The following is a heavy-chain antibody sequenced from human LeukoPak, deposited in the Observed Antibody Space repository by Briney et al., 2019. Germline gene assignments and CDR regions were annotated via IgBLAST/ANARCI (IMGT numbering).Heavy chain of an antibody. CDR1: GYTFTGYY. Sequence: ASVKVSCKASGYTFTGYYMHWVRQAPGQGLEWMGWINPNSGGTNYAQKLQGRVTMTTDTSTSTAYMELRSLRSDDTAVYYCARDRGGPFEHTHYFDYWGQGTLVTVSS. CDR3: ARDRGGPFEHTHYFDY. CDR2: INPNSGGT. D-gene: IGHD3-10*01. V-gene: IGHV1-2*02. J-gene: IGHJ4*02.